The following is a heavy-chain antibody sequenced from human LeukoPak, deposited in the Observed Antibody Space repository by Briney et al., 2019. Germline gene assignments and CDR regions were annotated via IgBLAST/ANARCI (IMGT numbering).Heavy chain of an antibody. CDR1: GYTFTTYW. D-gene: IGHD3-3*01. J-gene: IGHJ4*02. CDR2: IYPGDSDT. Sequence: KLGESLKISCKGSGYTFTTYWIGWVRQMPGKGLEWMGIIYPGDSDTRYSPSFQGQVTISADKSISTAYLQWSSLKASDTAMYYCARQKSAYDSEFDCWGQGTLVTVSS. V-gene: IGHV5-51*01. CDR3: ARQKSAYDSEFDC.